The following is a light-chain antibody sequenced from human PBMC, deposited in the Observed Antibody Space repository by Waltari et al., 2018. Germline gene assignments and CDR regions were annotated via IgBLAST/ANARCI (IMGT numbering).Light chain of an antibody. V-gene: IGKV3-20*01. Sequence: EIVLTQSPGTLSLSPGERATLSCRASQTVGSNYLAWYQQRPGQAPRLLIYGPSSRATGIPVRFSVSGSGTDFTLTISRLEPEDFAVYYCQQYAASPTFGGGTKVDIK. J-gene: IGKJ4*01. CDR1: QTVGSNY. CDR2: GPS. CDR3: QQYAASPT.